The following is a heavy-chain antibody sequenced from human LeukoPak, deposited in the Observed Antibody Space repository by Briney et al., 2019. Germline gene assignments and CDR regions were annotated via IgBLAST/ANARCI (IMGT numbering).Heavy chain of an antibody. CDR3: ARDLSYYGSGRPFDY. D-gene: IGHD3-10*01. V-gene: IGHV3-30*03. CDR1: GFTFSSYG. CDR2: ISYDGSNK. Sequence: GGSLRLSCAASGFTFSSYGMHWVRQAAGKGLEWVAVISYDGSNKYYADSVKGRFTISRDNSKNTLYLQMDSLRAEDTAVYFCARDLSYYGSGRPFDYWGQGTLVTVSS. J-gene: IGHJ4*02.